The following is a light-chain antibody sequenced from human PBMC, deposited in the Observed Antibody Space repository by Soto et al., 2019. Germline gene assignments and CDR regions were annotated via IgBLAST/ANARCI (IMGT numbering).Light chain of an antibody. Sequence: IVMTQSPLSLPVTPGEPASISCRSSQSILHSNGYNYLDWYLQKPGQSPQLLIYLGSNRASGVPDGFSGSGSGTDFTLQISRVEAEDVGVYYCMQALQTPFTFGTGTKVEIK. CDR3: MQALQTPFT. J-gene: IGKJ3*01. CDR2: LGS. CDR1: QSILHSNGYNY. V-gene: IGKV2-28*01.